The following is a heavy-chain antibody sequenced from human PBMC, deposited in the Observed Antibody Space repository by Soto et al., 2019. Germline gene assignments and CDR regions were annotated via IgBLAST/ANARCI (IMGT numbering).Heavy chain of an antibody. Sequence: GSLRLSCSVFGXTVSSYSMHWVRQAPGKGLQYVSSISSNGGSTYYADSVKGRFTLSRDNSKNTMYLQMSSLTVEETAVYYCVKDRYVDSWGQGTLGTVSS. CDR1: GXTVSSYS. J-gene: IGHJ4*02. V-gene: IGHV3-64D*06. CDR2: ISSNGGST. CDR3: VKDRYVDS.